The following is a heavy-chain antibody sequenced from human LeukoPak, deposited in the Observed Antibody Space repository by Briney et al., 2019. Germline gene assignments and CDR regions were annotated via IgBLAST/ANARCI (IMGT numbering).Heavy chain of an antibody. Sequence: ASVTVSCMASGYTFTVYYMHWVRQAPGQGLEWMGWINPNSGGTNYAQKFQGRVTMTRDTSISTAYMELSRLRSDDTAVYYCARGARDGYNPGYFDYWGQGTLVTVSS. V-gene: IGHV1-2*02. CDR2: INPNSGGT. CDR1: GYTFTVYY. D-gene: IGHD5-24*01. CDR3: ARGARDGYNPGYFDY. J-gene: IGHJ4*02.